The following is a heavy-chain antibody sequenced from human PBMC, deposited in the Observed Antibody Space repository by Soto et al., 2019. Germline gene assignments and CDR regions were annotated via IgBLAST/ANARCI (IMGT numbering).Heavy chain of an antibody. Sequence: ASVKASSKAPGYTLTGNYMHWVRQAPGQGLEWMGWINPNSGGTNYAQKFQGWVTMTRDTSISTAYMELSRLRSDDTAVYYCARGGDVGVVPAGNGSAPWGQGSLVTVSP. J-gene: IGHJ5*02. CDR3: ARGGDVGVVPAGNGSAP. CDR1: GYTLTGNY. D-gene: IGHD2-2*01. V-gene: IGHV1-2*04. CDR2: INPNSGGT.